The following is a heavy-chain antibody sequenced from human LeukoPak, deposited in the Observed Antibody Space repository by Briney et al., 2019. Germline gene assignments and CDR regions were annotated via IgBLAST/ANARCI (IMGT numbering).Heavy chain of an antibody. CDR3: AIGPGYGSGWYLY. CDR2: IHHSGST. V-gene: IGHV4-38-2*01. D-gene: IGHD6-19*01. J-gene: IGHJ4*02. Sequence: PSETLSLTCAVSGYSFSSGYYWGWIRQPPGKGLEWIGSIHHSGSTYYNPSLKSRVTISVDTSKNQFSLKLSSVTAADTAVYHCAIGPGYGSGWYLYWGQGTLVTVSS. CDR1: GYSFSSGYY.